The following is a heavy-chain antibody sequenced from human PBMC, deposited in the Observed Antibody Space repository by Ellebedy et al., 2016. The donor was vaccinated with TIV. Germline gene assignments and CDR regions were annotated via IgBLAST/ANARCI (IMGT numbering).Heavy chain of an antibody. Sequence: ASVKVSXXSPTYTFTGYLIHWVRQAPGQGLEWVGRINPNTGGTSFAQKFEGRVTMTRDTSISTAFMELSGLTSDDTAVYFCAREYRDYGDYLDSWGQGTLIIVSS. CDR2: INPNTGGT. J-gene: IGHJ4*02. CDR3: AREYRDYGDYLDS. V-gene: IGHV1-2*02. D-gene: IGHD4-17*01. CDR1: TYTFTGYL.